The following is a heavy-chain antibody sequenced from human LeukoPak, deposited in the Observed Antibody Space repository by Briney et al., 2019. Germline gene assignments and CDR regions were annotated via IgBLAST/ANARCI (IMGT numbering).Heavy chain of an antibody. D-gene: IGHD6-13*01. V-gene: IGHV4-59*03. CDR2: IYDIGTT. CDR3: ATGVHGITAAGDYYFDY. Sequence: SETLSLTCTVSGGSITRFYWSWIRQPPGKGLEWIGYIYDIGTTNYNPSLKTRVTMSVDTSNNQFSLKMSSVTAADTAVYYCATGVHGITAAGDYYFDYWGQGTLVTVSS. CDR1: GGSITRFY. J-gene: IGHJ4*02.